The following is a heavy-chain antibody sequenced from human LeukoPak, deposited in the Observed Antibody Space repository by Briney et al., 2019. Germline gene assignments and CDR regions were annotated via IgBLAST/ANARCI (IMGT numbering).Heavy chain of an antibody. Sequence: ASVKVSCKASGYTFTGYYMHWVRQAPGQGLEWMGWINPNSGGTNYAQKFQGRVTMTRDTSISTAYLQWSSLKASDTAMYYCARQEEAEMATIMLYWGQGTLVTVSS. CDR2: INPNSGGT. D-gene: IGHD5-24*01. CDR3: ARQEEAEMATIMLY. CDR1: GYTFTGYY. V-gene: IGHV1-2*02. J-gene: IGHJ4*02.